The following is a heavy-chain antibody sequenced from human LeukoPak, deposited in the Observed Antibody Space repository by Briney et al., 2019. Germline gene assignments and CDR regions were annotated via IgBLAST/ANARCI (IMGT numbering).Heavy chain of an antibody. Sequence: GASVKVSCKASGYTFTSYDINWVRQATGQGLEWMGWMNPNSGNTGYAQKFQGRITMTRDTSASTLYMELSRLKSEDTAVYYCGREGVAGTGLDYWGQGTLVTVSS. J-gene: IGHJ4*01. CDR1: GYTFTSYD. D-gene: IGHD6-13*01. CDR2: MNPNSGNT. CDR3: GREGVAGTGLDY. V-gene: IGHV1-8*01.